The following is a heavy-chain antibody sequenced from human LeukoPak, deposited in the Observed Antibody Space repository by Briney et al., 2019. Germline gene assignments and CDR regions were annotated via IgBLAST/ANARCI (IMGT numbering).Heavy chain of an antibody. J-gene: IGHJ4*02. Sequence: GGSLRLSCAASGFTVSSNYMSWVRQAPGKGLEWVSVIYSGGSTYYADSVKGRFTISRDNSKNTLYLQMNSLRAEDTAVYYRARSYGGYELLDYWGQGTLVTVSS. CDR3: ARSYGGYELLDY. V-gene: IGHV3-53*01. D-gene: IGHD5-12*01. CDR2: IYSGGST. CDR1: GFTVSSNY.